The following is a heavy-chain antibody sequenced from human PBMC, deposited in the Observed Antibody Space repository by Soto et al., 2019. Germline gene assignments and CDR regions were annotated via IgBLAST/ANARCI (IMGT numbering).Heavy chain of an antibody. D-gene: IGHD6-13*01. V-gene: IGHV1-69*09. Sequence: QVQLVQSGAELKKPESSVKVSCKTSGGTFVRHVISWVRQAPGQGPEWMGKINPLSGISNYAQKFQDRVNFTADTESSTAYMELRNLRSDDTALYYFAMPAGAATWCSPSHNLDLGCQGNVVTVSS. CDR3: AMPAGAATWCSPSHNLDL. J-gene: IGHJ5*02. CDR1: GGTFVRHV. CDR2: INPLSGIS.